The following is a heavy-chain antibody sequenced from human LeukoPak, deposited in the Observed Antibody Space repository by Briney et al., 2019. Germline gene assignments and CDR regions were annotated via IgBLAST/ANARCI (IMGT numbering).Heavy chain of an antibody. V-gene: IGHV1-2*02. J-gene: IGHJ5*02. Sequence: ASVKVSCKASGDTFTGYYMHWVRQAPGQGLEWMGWIDPNTGGTNYAQKFQGRVTMTRDTSISTAYMELSRLRSDDTAVYYCARVPDPTMVRGALDNGWFDPWGQGTLVTVSS. D-gene: IGHD3-10*01. CDR3: ARVPDPTMVRGALDNGWFDP. CDR2: IDPNTGGT. CDR1: GDTFTGYY.